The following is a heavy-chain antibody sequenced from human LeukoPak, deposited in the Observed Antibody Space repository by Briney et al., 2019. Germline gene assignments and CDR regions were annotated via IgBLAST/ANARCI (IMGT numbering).Heavy chain of an antibody. CDR2: INHSGST. V-gene: IGHV4-34*01. CDR3: ARVYDYGDPLFDY. D-gene: IGHD4-17*01. CDR1: GGSFSGYY. Sequence: PSETLSLTCAVYGGSFSGYYWSWIRQPPGKGLEWIGEINHSGSTNYNPSLKSRVTISVDTSKNQFSLKLSSVTAADTAMYYCARVYDYGDPLFDYWGQGTLVTVSS. J-gene: IGHJ4*02.